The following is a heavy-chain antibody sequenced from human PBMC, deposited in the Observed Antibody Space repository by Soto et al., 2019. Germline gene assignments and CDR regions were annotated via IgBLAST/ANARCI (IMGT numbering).Heavy chain of an antibody. CDR1: GFSLTTSGVG. Sequence: QITLRESGPPLVNPTQTLTLTCTFSGFSLTTSGVGVGWIRQPPGKALEWLAIIYWNDDKLYSPPLKRRLTIAKHTSKNQVVLTLTNMDPVDTATYYCAHRQGFGELCYWGQGTLVTVSS. D-gene: IGHD3-10*01. CDR2: IYWNDDK. J-gene: IGHJ4*02. CDR3: AHRQGFGELCY. V-gene: IGHV2-5*01.